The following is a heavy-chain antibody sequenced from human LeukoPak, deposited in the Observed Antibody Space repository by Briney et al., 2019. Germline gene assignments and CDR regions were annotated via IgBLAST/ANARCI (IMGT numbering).Heavy chain of an antibody. V-gene: IGHV4-39*07. CDR2: IYYSGST. Sequence: SETLSLTCTVSGDSIISDDYYWAWIRQPPGKGLEWIGSIYYSGSTYYNMSLKTRVTMSVDTSKNQFSLHLTSVTAADTAVYYCAREGTSYYWGQGTLVTVSS. CDR1: GDSIISDDYY. CDR3: AREGTSYY. J-gene: IGHJ4*02.